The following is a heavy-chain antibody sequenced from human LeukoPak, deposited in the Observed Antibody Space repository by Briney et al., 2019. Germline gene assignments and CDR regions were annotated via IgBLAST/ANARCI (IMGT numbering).Heavy chain of an antibody. J-gene: IGHJ4*02. CDR3: AKAADVLLWFGEPGGYYFDY. Sequence: PGGSLRLSCAASGFTFSSHAMSWVRQAPGKGLEWVSAISGSGGSTYYADSVKGRFTISRDNSKNTLYLQMNSLRAEDTAVYYCAKAADVLLWFGEPGGYYFDYWGQGTLVTVSS. D-gene: IGHD3-10*01. CDR1: GFTFSSHA. V-gene: IGHV3-23*01. CDR2: ISGSGGST.